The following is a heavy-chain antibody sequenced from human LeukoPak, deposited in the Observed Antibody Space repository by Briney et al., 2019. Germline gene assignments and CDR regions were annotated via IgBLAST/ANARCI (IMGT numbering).Heavy chain of an antibody. Sequence: SETLSLACTVSGDXITSYNWNWIRQPPGRGLEWIGYFSYSGSTNYNPSLKSRVTISVDTSKSQFSLKLTSVTAADTAVYYCARRFDSWGQGTLVTVSS. J-gene: IGHJ4*02. CDR3: ARRFDS. V-gene: IGHV4-59*08. CDR2: FSYSGST. CDR1: GDXITSYN.